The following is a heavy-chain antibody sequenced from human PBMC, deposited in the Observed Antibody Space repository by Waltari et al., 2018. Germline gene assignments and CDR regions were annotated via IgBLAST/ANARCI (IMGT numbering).Heavy chain of an antibody. CDR2: INHSGST. D-gene: IGHD2-15*01. Sequence: QVQLQQWGAGLLQPSETLSLTCAVYCGSFSGYYWSWIRQPPVKGLEWIGEINHSGSTNYNPSLKSRVTISVDTSKNQFSLKLSSVTAADTAVYYCARGMVWGVVAATIPPWFDPWGQGTLVTVSS. J-gene: IGHJ5*02. V-gene: IGHV4-34*01. CDR1: CGSFSGYY. CDR3: ARGMVWGVVAATIPPWFDP.